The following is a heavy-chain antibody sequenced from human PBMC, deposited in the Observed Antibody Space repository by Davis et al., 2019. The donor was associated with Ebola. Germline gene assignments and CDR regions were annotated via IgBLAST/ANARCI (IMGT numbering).Heavy chain of an antibody. Sequence: PSETLSLTCTVSGGSISSGGYYWSWIRQHPGKGLEWIGYIYYSGSTYYNPSLKSRVTMSVDTSKNQFSLKLSSVTAADTAVYYCARDHGNYYDSSGYPGYYYYGMDVWGQGTTVTVSS. J-gene: IGHJ6*02. CDR2: IYYSGST. CDR1: GGSISSGGYY. V-gene: IGHV4-31*03. D-gene: IGHD3-22*01. CDR3: ARDHGNYYDSSGYPGYYYYGMDV.